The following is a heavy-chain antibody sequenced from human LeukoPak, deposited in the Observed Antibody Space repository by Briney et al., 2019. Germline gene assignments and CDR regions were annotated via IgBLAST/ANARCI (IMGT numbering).Heavy chain of an antibody. CDR1: GGSISSSSHY. CDR2: MYYRGST. CDR3: ARESVYCSGGSCYRLFDY. J-gene: IGHJ4*02. D-gene: IGHD2-15*01. V-gene: IGHV4-39*07. Sequence: SETLSLTCTVSGGSISSSSHYWGWIRQPPGKGLEWIGSMYYRGSTYHNPSLKSRVTISVDTSKNQFSLKLSSVTAADTAVYYCARESVYCSGGSCYRLFDYWGQGTLVTVSS.